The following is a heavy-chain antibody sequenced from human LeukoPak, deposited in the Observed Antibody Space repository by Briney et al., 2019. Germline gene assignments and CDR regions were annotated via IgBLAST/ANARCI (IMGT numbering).Heavy chain of an antibody. CDR1: RGTFSNYA. J-gene: IGHJ5*02. Sequence: GASVKVCCKASRGTFSNYAISWVRQAPGQGLEWMGQIIPKFAIAHYAQKFQGRVTITADESTSTAYLELSSLRSEDTAVYYCARDRPGRYCSNTSCYTASPFDPWGQGTLVIVSS. D-gene: IGHD2-2*02. CDR2: IIPKFAIA. V-gene: IGHV1-69*13. CDR3: ARDRPGRYCSNTSCYTASPFDP.